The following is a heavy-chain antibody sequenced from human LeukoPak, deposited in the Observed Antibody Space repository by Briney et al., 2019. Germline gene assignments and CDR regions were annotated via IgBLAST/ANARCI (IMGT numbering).Heavy chain of an antibody. J-gene: IGHJ4*02. CDR3: ARGGYSYGYFDY. Sequence: SETLSLTCTVSGGSISSGDYYWSWIRQPPGKGLEWIGEINHSGSTNYNPSLKSRVTISVDTSKNQFSLKLSSVTAADTAVYYCARGGYSYGYFDYWGQGTLVTVSS. D-gene: IGHD5-18*01. CDR1: GGSISSGDYY. CDR2: INHSGST. V-gene: IGHV4-39*07.